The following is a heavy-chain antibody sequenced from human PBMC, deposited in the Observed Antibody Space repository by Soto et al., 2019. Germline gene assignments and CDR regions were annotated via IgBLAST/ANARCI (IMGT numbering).Heavy chain of an antibody. Sequence: GGSLRLSCAASGFTFDDYTMHWVRQAPGKGLEWVSLISWDGGSTYYADSVKGRFTISRDNSKNSLYLQMNSLRTEDTALYYCVREAKEGRGERESYYYGMDVWGQGTTVTVSS. CDR1: GFTFDDYT. CDR3: VREAKEGRGERESYYYGMDV. J-gene: IGHJ6*02. V-gene: IGHV3-43*01. CDR2: ISWDGGST. D-gene: IGHD3-16*01.